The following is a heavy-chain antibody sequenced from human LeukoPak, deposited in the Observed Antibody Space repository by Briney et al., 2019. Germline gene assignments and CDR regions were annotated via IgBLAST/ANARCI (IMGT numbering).Heavy chain of an antibody. CDR2: ITGKGSQT. D-gene: IGHD3-3*01. V-gene: IGHV3-23*01. J-gene: IGHJ4*02. CDR3: AANDFWSGYYSY. CDR1: GFAFDSHA. Sequence: GGSLRLSCAASGFAFDSHAMNWVRQAPGKGLEWVSSITGKGSQTYYADSVKGRLIISRDNSKSTLYLQMNSLRAEDTAVYYCAANDFWSGYYSYWGQGTLVTVSS.